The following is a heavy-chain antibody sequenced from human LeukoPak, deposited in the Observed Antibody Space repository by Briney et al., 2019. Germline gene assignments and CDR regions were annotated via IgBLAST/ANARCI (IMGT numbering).Heavy chain of an antibody. Sequence: GGSLRLSCAASGFTFSSYSMNWVRQAPGKELEWVSSISSSSSYIYYADSVKGRFTISRDNAKNSLYLQMDSLRAEDTAVYYCARGYSYSYGPNWFDPWGQGTLVTVSS. D-gene: IGHD5-18*01. CDR1: GFTFSSYS. CDR3: ARGYSYSYGPNWFDP. J-gene: IGHJ5*02. CDR2: ISSSSSYI. V-gene: IGHV3-21*01.